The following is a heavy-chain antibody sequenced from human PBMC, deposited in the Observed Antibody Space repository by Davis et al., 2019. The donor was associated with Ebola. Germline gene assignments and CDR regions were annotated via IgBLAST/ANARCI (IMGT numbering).Heavy chain of an antibody. Sequence: SETLSLTCAVYGRSFSGYYWSWIRQPQGKGLEWIGEINHSGSTNYNPSLKSRVTISVDTSKNQFSLKLSSVTAADTAVYYCARHQGWLRLGGDYYYGMDVWGQGTTVTVSS. V-gene: IGHV4-34*01. CDR1: GRSFSGYY. CDR2: INHSGST. J-gene: IGHJ6*02. D-gene: IGHD5-12*01. CDR3: ARHQGWLRLGGDYYYGMDV.